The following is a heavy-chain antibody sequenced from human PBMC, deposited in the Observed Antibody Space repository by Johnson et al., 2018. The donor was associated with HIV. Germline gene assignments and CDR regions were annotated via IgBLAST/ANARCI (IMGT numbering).Heavy chain of an antibody. CDR1: GFTFSSYA. J-gene: IGHJ3*02. V-gene: IGHV3-30-3*01. Sequence: QVQLVESGGGVVQPGRSLRLSCAASGFTFSSYAMHWVRQAPGKGLEWVAVISYDGSNKYYADSVKGRFTISRDNSKNTVFLQMNSLRAEDTAVYYCARDGAQQLARDAFDIWGQGTMVTVSS. CDR2: ISYDGSNK. CDR3: ARDGAQQLARDAFDI. D-gene: IGHD6-13*01.